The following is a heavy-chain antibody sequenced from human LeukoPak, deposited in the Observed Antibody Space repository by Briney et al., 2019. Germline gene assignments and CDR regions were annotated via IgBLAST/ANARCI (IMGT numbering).Heavy chain of an antibody. J-gene: IGHJ4*02. Sequence: GGSLILSCAASGFTFSSYAMHWVRQAPGKGLEWVSAISGTGGSTYYADSVKGRFTISRDNSKNTLYLQMNSLRVEDTAVYYCAKDLTFFPPDYFDSWGQGTLVTVSS. V-gene: IGHV3-23*01. CDR1: GFTFSSYA. CDR3: AKDLTFFPPDYFDS. D-gene: IGHD3-16*01. CDR2: ISGTGGST.